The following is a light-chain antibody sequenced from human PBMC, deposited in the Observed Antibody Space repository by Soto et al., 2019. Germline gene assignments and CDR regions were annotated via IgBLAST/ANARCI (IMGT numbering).Light chain of an antibody. V-gene: IGLV2-14*01. CDR1: SSDFGIYNP. CDR2: DVS. CDR3: SSFTSSSSYV. J-gene: IGLJ1*01. Sequence: QSVLTQPASVSGSPGQSITLLCTGTSSDFGIYNPVSWYQQHPGKAPKLMIHDVSNRPSGVSSRFSGSRSGNTASLTISGLQAEDEADYYCSSFTSSSSYVFGPGTKVTVL.